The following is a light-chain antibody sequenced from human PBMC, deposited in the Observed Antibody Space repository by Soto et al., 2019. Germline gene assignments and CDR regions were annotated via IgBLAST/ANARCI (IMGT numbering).Light chain of an antibody. CDR3: MQGTYWPTRT. V-gene: IGKV2-30*01. CDR1: QSLLYSDGNTY. CDR2: KVS. J-gene: IGKJ1*01. Sequence: DVVMTQSPLSLPVTLGQPASISCRSSQSLLYSDGNTYLSWFQQRPGQSPRRLIYKVSIRDSGVPDRFSGSGSRTNFTRKITRVEAEDVGVYYCMQGTYWPTRTFGQGTKVEIK.